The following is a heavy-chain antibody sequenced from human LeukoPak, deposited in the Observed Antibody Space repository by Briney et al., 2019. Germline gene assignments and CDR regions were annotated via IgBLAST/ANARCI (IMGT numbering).Heavy chain of an antibody. CDR3: ATKSEGATMADAFDI. Sequence: PAGTLSLTCVASGYSISSITNWWGWIPQPPGKELEWIGYINYSGSKHYNPSLKSRAIMSVDTTNTHFPQQLSPMAADATAVYYCATKSEGATMADAFDIWGQGTRVSVSS. CDR1: GYSISSITNW. CDR2: INYSGSK. D-gene: IGHD5-12*01. J-gene: IGHJ3*02. V-gene: IGHV4-28*01.